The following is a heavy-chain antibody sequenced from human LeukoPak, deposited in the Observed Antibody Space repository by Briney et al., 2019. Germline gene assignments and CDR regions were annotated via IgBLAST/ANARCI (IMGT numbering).Heavy chain of an antibody. V-gene: IGHV3-30*02. CDR3: AKEFMDV. CDR2: IRYDTSNE. Sequence: GGSLRLSCAASGFTFSTYGMHWVRQAPGKGLEWVAFIRYDTSNEYYADSVKGRFTISRDNSKNTLYLQMNRLRAEDTAVYYCAKEFMDVWGKGTTVTISS. J-gene: IGHJ6*04. CDR1: GFTFSTYG.